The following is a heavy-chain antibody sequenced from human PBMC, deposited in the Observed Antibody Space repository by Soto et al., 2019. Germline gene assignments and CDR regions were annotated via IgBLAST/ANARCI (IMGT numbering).Heavy chain of an antibody. Sequence: QVQLQESGPGLVKPSQTLSLTCTVSGGSISSGDYYWSWIRQPPGKGLEWIGYIYYSGSTYYNPSLKSRVTISVXXSXNXXTMKLSSVTAADTAVYYCARADYGDYRYYYYGMDVWGQGTTVTVSS. J-gene: IGHJ6*02. CDR3: ARADYGDYRYYYYGMDV. V-gene: IGHV4-30-4*01. D-gene: IGHD4-17*01. CDR2: IYYSGST. CDR1: GGSISSGDYY.